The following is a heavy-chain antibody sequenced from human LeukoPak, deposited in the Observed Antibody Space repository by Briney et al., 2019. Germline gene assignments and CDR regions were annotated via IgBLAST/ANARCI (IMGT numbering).Heavy chain of an antibody. CDR2: IRYDGSNK. J-gene: IGHJ6*03. Sequence: GGSLRLSCAVSGFIFSSYGMQWVRQAPGKGLEWVAFIRYDGSNKYYADSVKGRFTISRDNSKNTLYLQMNSLRAEDTAVYYCARDSSCPWYYDFWSGYPSRCYYYMDVWGKGTTVTVSS. V-gene: IGHV3-30*02. CDR3: ARDSSCPWYYDFWSGYPSRCYYYMDV. D-gene: IGHD3-3*01. CDR1: GFIFSSYG.